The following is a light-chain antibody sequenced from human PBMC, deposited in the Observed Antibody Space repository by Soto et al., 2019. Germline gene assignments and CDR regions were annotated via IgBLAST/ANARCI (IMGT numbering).Light chain of an antibody. CDR1: QSVSSF. J-gene: IGKJ5*01. CDR3: QHRSNWPT. V-gene: IGKV3-11*01. CDR2: GAS. Sequence: EIVLTQSPATLSLSPWERATLSCRASQSVSSFLAWYQQKPGQAPRLLIYGASIRATGIPARFSGSGSGTDSTLTISSLEPEDFALYYCQHRSNWPTFGQGTRLEI.